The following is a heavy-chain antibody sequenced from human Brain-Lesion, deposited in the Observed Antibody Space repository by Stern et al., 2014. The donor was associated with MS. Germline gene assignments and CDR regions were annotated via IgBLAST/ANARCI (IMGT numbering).Heavy chain of an antibody. Sequence: VQLVQSGPGLVKPSQTLSLSCTVSGGSISSGGYYWSWIRQPAGKGLEWIGRIFTSGRTSYTPSLKGRVTISIDPPKNQFSLRLNPMPAADTAVYYCARGRVVPGFQYYATDVWGQGTTVIVSS. V-gene: IGHV4-61*02. J-gene: IGHJ6*02. CDR3: ARGRVVPGFQYYATDV. CDR2: IFTSGRT. CDR1: GGSISSGGYY. D-gene: IGHD2-2*01.